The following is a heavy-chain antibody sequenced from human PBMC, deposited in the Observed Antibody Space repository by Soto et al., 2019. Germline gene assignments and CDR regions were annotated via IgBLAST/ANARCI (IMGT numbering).Heavy chain of an antibody. Sequence: RRGLQWVSSIGGGDDDTYYADSVRGRFTISRDNSKKMVFLQMNSLRADDTAVYYCSKDRMGHSSVWDVFDVWVPGT. CDR2: IGGGDDDT. J-gene: IGHJ3*01. CDR3: SKDRMGHSSVWDVFDV. V-gene: IGHV3-23*01. D-gene: IGHD2-15*01.